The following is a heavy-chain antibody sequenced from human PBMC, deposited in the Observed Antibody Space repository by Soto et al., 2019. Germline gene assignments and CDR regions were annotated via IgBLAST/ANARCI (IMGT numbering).Heavy chain of an antibody. CDR2: IIPILGIA. J-gene: IGHJ5*02. D-gene: IGHD3-3*01. Sequence: ASVKVSCKASGGTFSSYAISWVRQAPGQGLEWMGGIIPILGIANYAQKFQGRVTITADKSTSTAYMELSSLRSEDTAVYYCARASKAPFWSGYYNWFDPWGQGTLVTVSS. CDR3: ARASKAPFWSGYYNWFDP. CDR1: GGTFSSYA. V-gene: IGHV1-69*10.